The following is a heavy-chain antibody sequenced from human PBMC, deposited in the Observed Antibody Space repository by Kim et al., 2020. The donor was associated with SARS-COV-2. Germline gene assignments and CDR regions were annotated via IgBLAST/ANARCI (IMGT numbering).Heavy chain of an antibody. J-gene: IGHJ6*02. Sequence: RLTISRDNSKNPLYLQMNSLRAEDTAVYYCAKSHIVVVPAAYYYYGMDVWGQGTTVTVSS. D-gene: IGHD2-2*01. CDR3: AKSHIVVVPAAYYYYGMDV. V-gene: IGHV3-30*02.